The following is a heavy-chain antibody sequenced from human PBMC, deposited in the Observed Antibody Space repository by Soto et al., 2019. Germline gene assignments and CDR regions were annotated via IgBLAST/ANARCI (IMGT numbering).Heavy chain of an antibody. J-gene: IGHJ5*02. CDR1: GGPISGGGYY. CDR3: ARCCLVVIPVPGFDH. Sequence: PSETLSLTCTVSGGPISGGGYYWIWIRQHPGRGLERIGYIYYNGNTYYNPSLKSRVTVSVDTSKNQFSLNVRSVTAAETAVYYCARCCLVVIPVPGFDHCGQGTLVTVSS. D-gene: IGHD2-15*01. CDR2: IYYNGNT. V-gene: IGHV4-31*03.